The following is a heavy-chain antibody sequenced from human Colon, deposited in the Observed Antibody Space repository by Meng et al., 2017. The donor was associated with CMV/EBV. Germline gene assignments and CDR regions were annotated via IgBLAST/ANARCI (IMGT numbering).Heavy chain of an antibody. V-gene: IGHV3-23*01. Sequence: GESLKISCAASGSTFSSYAMSWVRQAPGKGPEWVSSISASDFRTSYADSVRGRFTISRDNSKNTLYLQMDILRAEDTAVYYCAKAPIWVAVAGVLDSWGQGTLVTVSS. CDR3: AKAPIWVAVAGVLDS. CDR1: GSTFSSYA. CDR2: ISASDFRT. J-gene: IGHJ4*02. D-gene: IGHD6-19*01.